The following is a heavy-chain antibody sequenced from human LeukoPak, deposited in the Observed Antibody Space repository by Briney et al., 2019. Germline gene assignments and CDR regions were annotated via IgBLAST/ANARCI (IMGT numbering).Heavy chain of an antibody. V-gene: IGHV4-61*05. Sequence: PSETLSLTCTVSSSSISSSSFYWAWIRQPPGKGLEWIGYIYYSGSTNYNPSLKSRVTISVDTSKNQFSLNLSSVTAADTAVYYCARGVREKNRGFLLYYYYYYMDVWGKGTTVAISS. J-gene: IGHJ6*03. CDR1: SSSISSSSFY. CDR2: IYYSGST. D-gene: IGHD3-10*01. CDR3: ARGVREKNRGFLLYYYYYYMDV.